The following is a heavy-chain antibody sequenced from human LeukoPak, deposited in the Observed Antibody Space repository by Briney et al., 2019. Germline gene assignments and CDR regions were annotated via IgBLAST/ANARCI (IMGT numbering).Heavy chain of an antibody. J-gene: IGHJ4*02. Sequence: GGSLRLSCAASGFSFSSYGMSWVRQAPGKGLEWVSAISDSGGSTYYADSVKGRFTISRDNAKNSLYLQMNSLRAEDTAVYYCARGPDYYDSSGYHPDYWGQGTLVTVSS. CDR3: ARGPDYYDSSGYHPDY. CDR1: GFSFSSYG. CDR2: ISDSGGST. V-gene: IGHV3-23*01. D-gene: IGHD3-22*01.